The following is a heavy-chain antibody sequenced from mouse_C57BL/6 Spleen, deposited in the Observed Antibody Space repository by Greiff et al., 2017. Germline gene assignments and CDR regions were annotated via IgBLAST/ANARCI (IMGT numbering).Heavy chain of an antibody. V-gene: IGHV1-26*01. D-gene: IGHD1-1*01. J-gene: IGHJ2*01. CDR1: GYTFTDYY. CDR3: ASYYYGSIDYFDY. Sequence: VQLQQSGPELVKPGASVKISCKASGYTFTDYYMNWVKQSHGKSLEWIGDINPNNGGTSYNQKFKGKATLTVDKSSSTAYMELRSLTSEVSAVYYCASYYYGSIDYFDYWGQGTTLTVSS. CDR2: INPNNGGT.